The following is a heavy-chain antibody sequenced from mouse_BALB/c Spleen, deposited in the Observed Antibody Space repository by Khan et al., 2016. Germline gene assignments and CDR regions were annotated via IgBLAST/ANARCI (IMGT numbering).Heavy chain of an antibody. D-gene: IGHD1-2*01. Sequence: EVQLQESGPGLVKPSQSLSLTCTVTGYSITSDYAWNWIRQFPGNKLEWMGYISYSGSTSYTPSLKSRISITRDTSKNHFFLQLNSVTTEDTATXYCARTADTLYYAMDYWGQGTSVTVSS. J-gene: IGHJ4*01. V-gene: IGHV3-2*02. CDR2: ISYSGST. CDR3: ARTADTLYYAMDY. CDR1: GYSITSDYA.